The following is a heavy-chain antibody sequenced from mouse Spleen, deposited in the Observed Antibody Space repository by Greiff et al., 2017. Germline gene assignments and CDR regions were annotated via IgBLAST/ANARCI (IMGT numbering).Heavy chain of an antibody. Sequence: QVQLQQPGAELVKPGASVKLSCKASGYTFTSYWMQWVKQRPGQGLEWIGEIDPSDSYTNYNQKFKGKATLTVDTSSSTAYMQLSSLTSEDSAVYYCARSTMITFAYWGQGTLVTVSA. CDR1: GYTFTSYW. CDR3: ARSTMITFAY. V-gene: IGHV1-50*01. CDR2: IDPSDSYT. J-gene: IGHJ3*01. D-gene: IGHD2-4*01.